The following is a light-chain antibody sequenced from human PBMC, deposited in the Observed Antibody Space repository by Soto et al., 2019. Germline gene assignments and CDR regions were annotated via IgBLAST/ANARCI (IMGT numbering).Light chain of an antibody. J-gene: IGKJ1*01. CDR1: QSVRNN. CDR3: QQYNDWPSGT. Sequence: EIVMTQSPATLSVSPGEGATLSCRASQSVRNNLAWYQKRPGQAPRLLIYGASTRATGIPARFSGSGSGAEFTLTISSLQSADFAVYYCQQYNDWPSGTFGQGTKVDIK. V-gene: IGKV3-15*01. CDR2: GAS.